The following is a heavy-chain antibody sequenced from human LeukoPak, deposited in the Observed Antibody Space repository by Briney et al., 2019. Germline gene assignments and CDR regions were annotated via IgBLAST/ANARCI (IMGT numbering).Heavy chain of an antibody. CDR3: ARATWIQLWLRTYYFDY. CDR1: GFTFSSYS. D-gene: IGHD5-18*01. CDR2: ISSSSSTI. J-gene: IGHJ4*02. V-gene: IGHV3-48*01. Sequence: GGSLRLSCAASGFTFSSYSMNWVRQAPGKGLEWVSYISSSSSTIYYADSVKGRFTISRDNAKNSLYLQMNSLRAEDTAVYYCARATWIQLWLRTYYFDYWGQGTLVTVSS.